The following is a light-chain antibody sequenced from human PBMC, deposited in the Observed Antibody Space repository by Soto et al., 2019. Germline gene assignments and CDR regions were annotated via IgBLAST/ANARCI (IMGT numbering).Light chain of an antibody. Sequence: DIQMTQSPSSLSASVGDRVTITCQASHEISNYLNWYQQRPGAAPKLLIYDLSNLETGVPSRFSGSGAGTDFTLTISSLQPEDVGTYYCQQYDNRPYTFGQRTKLEIK. CDR1: HEISNY. CDR2: DLS. CDR3: QQYDNRPYT. J-gene: IGKJ2*01. V-gene: IGKV1-33*01.